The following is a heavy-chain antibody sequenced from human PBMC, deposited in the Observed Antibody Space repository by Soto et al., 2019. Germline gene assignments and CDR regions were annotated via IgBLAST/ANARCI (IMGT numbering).Heavy chain of an antibody. CDR2: IWYDGSNK. D-gene: IGHD4-17*01. CDR1: GFTFSTYN. V-gene: IGHV3-33*01. Sequence: QVQLVESGGGVVQPGRSLRLSCAASGFTFSTYNMHWVRQAPGKGLEWLALIWYDGSNKYYADSVKGRFTISRDNSKNTLYLQMNSLRAEDTAVYFCSRGLDYGDYNRNYYYYYMDVWGKGTTVTVSS. CDR3: SRGLDYGDYNRNYYYYYMDV. J-gene: IGHJ6*03.